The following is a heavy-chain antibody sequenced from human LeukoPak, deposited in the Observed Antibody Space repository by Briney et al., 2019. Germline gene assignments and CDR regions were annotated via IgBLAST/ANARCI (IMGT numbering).Heavy chain of an antibody. Sequence: ASVKVSCKASGYTFTGYYMHWVRQAPGQGIEWMGWINPDSGGTNYAQNFQGRVTMTRDTSINTAYMELTRLTSDDTAVYYCARPYSSGRSENWFGPWGQGTLVTVSS. CDR3: ARPYSSGRSENWFGP. CDR1: GYTFTGYY. D-gene: IGHD6-19*01. CDR2: INPDSGGT. V-gene: IGHV1-2*02. J-gene: IGHJ5*02.